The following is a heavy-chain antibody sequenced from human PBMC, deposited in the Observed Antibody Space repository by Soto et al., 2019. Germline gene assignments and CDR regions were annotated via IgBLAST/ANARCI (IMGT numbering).Heavy chain of an antibody. CDR3: AIDSGKGAYDY. CDR1: GFTFSDHY. D-gene: IGHD1-26*01. Sequence: EVQLVESGGGLVQPGGSQRLSCAASGFTFSDHYMDWVRQAPGKVLEWVGRIRNKANSYTTDYAASVKGRFTISRDDSKDSLYLQMNSLKTEDTAIYYCAIDSGKGAYDYWGHGTLATVSS. J-gene: IGHJ4*01. V-gene: IGHV3-72*01. CDR2: IRNKANSYTT.